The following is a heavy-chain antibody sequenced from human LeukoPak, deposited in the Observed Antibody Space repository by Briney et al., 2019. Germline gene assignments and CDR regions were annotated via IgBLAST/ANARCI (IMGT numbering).Heavy chain of an antibody. CDR2: IKTKSDGGPT. J-gene: IGHJ3*02. V-gene: IGHV3-15*01. Sequence: PGGSLRLSCVASGFTFSNAWMNWVRQAPGKGLEWVGHIKTKSDGGPTDYAAPVKGRFTISRDDSKNTLYLQMNSLKTEDTPVYYCTTNDAFDIWGQGTMVTVSS. CDR3: TTNDAFDI. CDR1: GFTFSNAW.